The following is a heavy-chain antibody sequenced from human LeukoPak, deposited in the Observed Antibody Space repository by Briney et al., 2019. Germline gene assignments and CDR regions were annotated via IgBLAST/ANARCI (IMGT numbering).Heavy chain of an antibody. J-gene: IGHJ5*02. Sequence: SVKVSCKASGGTFSSYAISWVRQAPGQGLEWMGGIIPIFGTANYAQKFQGRVTITADESTSTAYMELSSLRSEDTAVYYCASVRLVGATGARWFDPWGQGTLVTVSS. CDR1: GGTFSSYA. CDR3: ASVRLVGATGARWFDP. D-gene: IGHD1-26*01. V-gene: IGHV1-69*13. CDR2: IIPIFGTA.